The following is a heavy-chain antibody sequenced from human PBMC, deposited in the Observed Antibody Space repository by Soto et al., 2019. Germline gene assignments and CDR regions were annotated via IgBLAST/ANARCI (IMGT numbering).Heavy chain of an antibody. J-gene: IGHJ4*02. CDR1: GGSISSYY. Sequence: SETLSLTCTVSGGSISSYYWSWIRQPPGKGLEWIGYIYYSGSTNYNPSLKSRVTISVDTSKNQFSLKLSSVTAADTAVYYCARVGNSSSLEYYFDYWGQGTLVTVS. D-gene: IGHD2-2*01. CDR3: ARVGNSSSLEYYFDY. CDR2: IYYSGST. V-gene: IGHV4-59*01.